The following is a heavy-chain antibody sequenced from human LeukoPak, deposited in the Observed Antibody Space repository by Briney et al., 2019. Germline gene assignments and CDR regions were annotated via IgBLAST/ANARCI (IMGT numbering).Heavy chain of an antibody. J-gene: IGHJ5*02. D-gene: IGHD1-26*01. V-gene: IGHV1-2*07. CDR3: ASGTNGGWLDP. CDR1: GYTFTGYY. CDR2: INPNSGDT. Sequence: ASVKVSCKASGYTFTGYYIHWVRQAPGEGLEWMGWINPNSGDTSYAHKFQGRATMTRDTSISTAYMELSGLRSDDTAVYYCASGTNGGWLDPWGQGSLVTVSS.